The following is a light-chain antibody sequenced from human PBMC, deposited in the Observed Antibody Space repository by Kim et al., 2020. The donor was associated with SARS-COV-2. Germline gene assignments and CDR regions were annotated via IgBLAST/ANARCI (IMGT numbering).Light chain of an antibody. V-gene: IGLV3-19*01. CDR2: SKN. J-gene: IGLJ3*02. CDR1: SLRNWH. CDR3: NCRDNSHNVM. Sequence: SSELTQDPAVSVALGQTVTITCQGDSLRNWHGSWFQQKPGQAPRLVIYSKNNRPSGISDRFSGFTSGDTASLTITGAQAEDEADYYCNCRDNSHNVMFGG.